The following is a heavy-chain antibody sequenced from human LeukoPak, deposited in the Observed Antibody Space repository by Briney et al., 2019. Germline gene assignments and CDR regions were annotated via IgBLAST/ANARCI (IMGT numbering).Heavy chain of an antibody. Sequence: PSETLSLTCTVPGGSISSSSYYWGWIRQPPGKGLEWIGSIYHSGSTYYNPSLKSRVTISVDTSKNQFSLKLSSVTAADTAVYYCARSREGIVYDYVWGSYRSPLGPYYFDYWGQGTLVTVSS. CDR1: GGSISSSSYY. D-gene: IGHD3-16*02. V-gene: IGHV4-39*07. CDR2: IYHSGST. J-gene: IGHJ4*02. CDR3: ARSREGIVYDYVWGSYRSPLGPYYFDY.